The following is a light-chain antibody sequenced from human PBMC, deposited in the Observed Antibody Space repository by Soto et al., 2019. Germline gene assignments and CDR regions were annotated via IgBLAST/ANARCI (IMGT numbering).Light chain of an antibody. J-gene: IGLJ1*01. V-gene: IGLV2-14*03. CDR1: SSDVGYYNY. CDR2: DVR. Sequence: QAALTQPASVSGSPGQSMTISCTGTSSDVGYYNYVSWYQQHPGKAPKLMIYDVRNRPSGVSNRFSGSKSGNTASLTISGLQAEDEADYYCSSYTSSSTYVFGTGTKVTVL. CDR3: SSYTSSSTYV.